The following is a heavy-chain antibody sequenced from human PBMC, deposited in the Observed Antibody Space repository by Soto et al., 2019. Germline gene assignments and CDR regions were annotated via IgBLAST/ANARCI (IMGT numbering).Heavy chain of an antibody. CDR1: GYSFTSYW. CDR2: IDPSDSYT. Sequence: GESLKISCKVSGYSFTSYWISCVRQMPGKGLEWMGRIDPSDSYTNYSPSFQGHVTISADKSISTAYLQWSSLKASDTAMYYCAKDYYYYGMDVWGQGTTVTVSS. V-gene: IGHV5-10-1*01. J-gene: IGHJ6*02. CDR3: AKDYYYYGMDV.